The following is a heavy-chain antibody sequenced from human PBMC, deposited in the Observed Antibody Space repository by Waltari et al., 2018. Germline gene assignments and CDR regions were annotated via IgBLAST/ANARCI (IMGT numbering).Heavy chain of an antibody. CDR3: ARAKDYDFWSGYYNYFDY. Sequence: QVQLQESGPGLVKPSQTLSLTCTVSGGSISSGSYYWSWIRQPAGKGLEWIGRIYTSGGTNYNPSLKSRVTISVETSKNQFSLKRSSVTAADTAVYYCARAKDYDFWSGYYNYFDYWGQGTLVTVSS. CDR2: IYTSGGT. V-gene: IGHV4-61*02. CDR1: GGSISSGSYY. J-gene: IGHJ4*02. D-gene: IGHD3-3*01.